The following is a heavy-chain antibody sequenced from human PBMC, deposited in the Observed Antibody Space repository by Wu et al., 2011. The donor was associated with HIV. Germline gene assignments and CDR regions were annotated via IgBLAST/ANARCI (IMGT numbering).Heavy chain of an antibody. CDR1: GYTFTDYY. CDR3: AREQPYGEGYFYGSGTLDY. D-gene: IGHD3-10*01. Sequence: QVQLVQSGAEVKKPGASVKVSCKASGYTFTDYYMHWVRQAPGQGLEWMGWINPNSGGTNYAQKFQGRVTMTRDTSISTAYMELNRLRSDDAALYYCAREQPYGEGYFYGSGTLDYWGQGTLLTVSS. J-gene: IGHJ4*02. V-gene: IGHV1-2*02. CDR2: INPNSGGT.